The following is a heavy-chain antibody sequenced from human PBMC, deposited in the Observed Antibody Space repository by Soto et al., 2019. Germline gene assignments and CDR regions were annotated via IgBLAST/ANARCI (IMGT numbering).Heavy chain of an antibody. V-gene: IGHV1-2*02. D-gene: IGHD3-10*01. CDR2: INPNSGGT. J-gene: IGHJ4*02. CDR3: ARRRGYGSGSYPFAY. CDR1: GYTFTGYY. Sequence: ASVKVSCKASGYTFTGYYMHWVRQAPGQGLEWMGWINPNSGGTNYAQKFQGRVTMTRDTSISTAYMELSRLRSDDTDVYYCARRRGYGSGSYPFAYWGQGTLVTVSS.